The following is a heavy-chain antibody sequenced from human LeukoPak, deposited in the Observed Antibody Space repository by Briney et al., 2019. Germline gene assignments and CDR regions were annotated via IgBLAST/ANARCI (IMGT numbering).Heavy chain of an antibody. CDR2: ISSSSSTI. Sequence: GGSLRLSCAASGFTFSSYAMHWVRQAPGKGLEWVSYISSSSSTIYYADSVKGRFTISRDNAKNSLYLQMNSLRAEDTAVYYCASGFGELSFDYWGQGTLVTVSS. J-gene: IGHJ4*02. V-gene: IGHV3-48*01. CDR3: ASGFGELSFDY. CDR1: GFTFSSYA. D-gene: IGHD3-10*01.